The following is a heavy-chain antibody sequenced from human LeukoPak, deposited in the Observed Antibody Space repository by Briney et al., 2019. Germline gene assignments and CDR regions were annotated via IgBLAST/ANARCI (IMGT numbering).Heavy chain of an antibody. J-gene: IGHJ6*02. CDR3: TTDLTGTVVVVPAAVDYYYYYGMDV. V-gene: IGHV3-15*01. D-gene: IGHD2-2*01. CDR1: GFTFSNAW. Sequence: GGSLRLSCAASGFTFSNAWMSWVRQAPGKGLEWVGRIKSKTDGGTTDYAAPVKGRFTISRDDSKNTLYLQMNSLKTEDTAVYYCTTDLTGTVVVVPAAVDYYYYYGMDVWGQGTTVTVSS. CDR2: IKSKTDGGTT.